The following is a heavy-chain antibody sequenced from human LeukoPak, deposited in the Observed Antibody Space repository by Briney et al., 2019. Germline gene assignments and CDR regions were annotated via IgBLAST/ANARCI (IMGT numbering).Heavy chain of an antibody. Sequence: SVKVSCKASGYTFTGYYMHWVRQAPGQGLEWMGGIIPIFGTANYAQKFQGRVTITADKSTSTAYMELSSLRSEDTAVYYCAREHIVVVPAAMRPVSGFDPWGQGTLVTVSS. J-gene: IGHJ5*02. CDR1: GYTFTGYY. V-gene: IGHV1-69*06. CDR3: AREHIVVVPAAMRPVSGFDP. D-gene: IGHD2-2*01. CDR2: IIPIFGTA.